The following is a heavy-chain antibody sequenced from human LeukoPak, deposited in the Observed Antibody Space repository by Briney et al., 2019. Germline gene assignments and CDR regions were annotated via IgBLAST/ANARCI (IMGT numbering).Heavy chain of an antibody. CDR3: ARGSLRGGTYYTPGKSCAFDF. J-gene: IGHJ3*01. CDR1: GYTFTNYG. V-gene: IGHV1-18*01. D-gene: IGHD1-26*01. Sequence: ASVKVSCKASGYTFTNYGIIWVRQAPGQGLEWMGWVSAYNGNTNYAQKVRDRVTMTTDTSTTTSYMELRSLRSDDTAVYYCARGSLRGGTYYTPGKSCAFDFWGQGTMVTVSS. CDR2: VSAYNGNT.